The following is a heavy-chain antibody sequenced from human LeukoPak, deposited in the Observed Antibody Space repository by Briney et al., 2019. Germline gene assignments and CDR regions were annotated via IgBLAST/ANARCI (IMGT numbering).Heavy chain of an antibody. CDR1: GFTFDDYA. CDR2: ISWNSGSI. D-gene: IGHD6-13*01. J-gene: IGHJ4*02. Sequence: GGSLRLSCAASGFTFDDYAMHWVRQAPGKGLEWVSGISWNSGSIGYADSVKGRFTISRDNAKNSLYLQMNSLRAEDTAVYYCARQSIAAAGTDFDYWGQGTLVTVSS. CDR3: ARQSIAAAGTDFDY. V-gene: IGHV3-9*01.